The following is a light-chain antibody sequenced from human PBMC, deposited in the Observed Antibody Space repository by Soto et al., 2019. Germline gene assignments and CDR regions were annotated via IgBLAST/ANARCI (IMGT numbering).Light chain of an antibody. CDR2: DVN. V-gene: IGLV2-14*03. CDR1: STDVDGYDY. CDR3: SSYTSSAPFYV. Sequence: QSALTQPASVSGSPGQSITISCTGASTDVDGYDYVSWYQQHPGQAPKLMIYDVNNRPSGVSYRFSGSKSGDMASLTICGLQAEDDADYYCSSYTSSAPFYVFGTGTKVTVL. J-gene: IGLJ1*01.